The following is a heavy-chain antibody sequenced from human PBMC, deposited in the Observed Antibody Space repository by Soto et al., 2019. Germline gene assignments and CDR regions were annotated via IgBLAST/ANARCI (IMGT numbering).Heavy chain of an antibody. V-gene: IGHV1-18*04. CDR2: ISAYNGNT. Sequence: GASVKVSCKASGYTFTSYGISWVRQAPGQGLEWMGWISAYNGNTNYAQKLQGRVTMTTDTSTSTAYMELRSLRSDDTAVYYCARVDWEIAVAGTDFDYWGQGTLVTVSS. D-gene: IGHD6-19*01. CDR1: GYTFTSYG. J-gene: IGHJ4*02. CDR3: ARVDWEIAVAGTDFDY.